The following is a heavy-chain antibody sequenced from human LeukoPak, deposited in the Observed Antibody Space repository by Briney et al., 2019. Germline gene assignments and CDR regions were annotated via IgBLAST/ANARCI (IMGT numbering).Heavy chain of an antibody. CDR1: GYTFTGYY. CDR2: INPNTGGI. J-gene: IGHJ4*02. Sequence: ASVKVSCKSSGYTFTGYYMHWVRQAPGQGLEWMGWINPNTGGINYAQKFQGRVTMTRDTSISAAYMELSRLRSDDTAVYYCARDPYSNYFDYWGRGTLVTVSS. CDR3: ARDPYSNYFDY. D-gene: IGHD5-18*01. V-gene: IGHV1-2*02.